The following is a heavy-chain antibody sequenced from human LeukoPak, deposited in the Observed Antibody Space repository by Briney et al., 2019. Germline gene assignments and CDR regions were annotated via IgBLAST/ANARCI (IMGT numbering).Heavy chain of an antibody. CDR1: GFTFSSFW. Sequence: PGGSLRLSCAASGFTFSSFWMSWVRQAPGKGLEWVANIKQDGSAKFYVDSVKGRFTISRDNAKNSLYLQMNSLRAEDTAVYYCARDSDSSGYSPFDIWGQGTMVTVSS. V-gene: IGHV3-7*03. CDR3: ARDSDSSGYSPFDI. CDR2: IKQDGSAK. J-gene: IGHJ3*02. D-gene: IGHD3-22*01.